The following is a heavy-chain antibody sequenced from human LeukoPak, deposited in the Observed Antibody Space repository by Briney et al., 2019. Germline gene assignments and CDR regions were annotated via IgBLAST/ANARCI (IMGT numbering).Heavy chain of an antibody. CDR1: GFTFSRFA. CDR3: ATIPYDFWSGSSYGMDV. Sequence: PGGSLRLSCAASGFTFSRFAMNWVRQAPGKGLEWVSYISSSGSTIYYADSVKGRFTISRDNAKNSLYLQMNSLRAEDTAVYYCATIPYDFWSGSSYGMDVWGQGATVTVSS. V-gene: IGHV3-48*03. CDR2: ISSSGSTI. J-gene: IGHJ6*02. D-gene: IGHD3-3*01.